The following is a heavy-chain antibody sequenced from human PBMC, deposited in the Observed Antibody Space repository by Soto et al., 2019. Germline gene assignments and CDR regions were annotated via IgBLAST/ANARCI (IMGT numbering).Heavy chain of an antibody. J-gene: IGHJ6*02. CDR2: IYWDDDK. D-gene: IGHD3-16*01. CDR1: GFSLSTSGMG. V-gene: IGHV2-5*02. Sequence: QITLKESGPTLVKPTQTLTLTCTFSGFSLSTSGMGVGWIRQPPGKALEWLALIYWDDDKRYSPSLKSRLTITKDTSKNQVVLTLTNMDPVDTATYYCTHIGGEGIADHGMDVWGQGTTVTVSS. CDR3: THIGGEGIADHGMDV.